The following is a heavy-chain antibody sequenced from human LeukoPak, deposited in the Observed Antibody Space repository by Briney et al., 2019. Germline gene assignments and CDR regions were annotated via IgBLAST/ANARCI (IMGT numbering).Heavy chain of an antibody. V-gene: IGHV1-69*13. Sequence: ASAKVSCTTSGGTFSSYAISWVRQAPGQGLEWMGGIIPIFGTANYAQKFQGRVTITADESTSTAYMELSSLRSEDTAVYYCARGRVPAASYFDYWGQGTLVTVSS. CDR2: IIPIFGTA. CDR1: GGTFSSYA. D-gene: IGHD2-2*01. J-gene: IGHJ4*02. CDR3: ARGRVPAASYFDY.